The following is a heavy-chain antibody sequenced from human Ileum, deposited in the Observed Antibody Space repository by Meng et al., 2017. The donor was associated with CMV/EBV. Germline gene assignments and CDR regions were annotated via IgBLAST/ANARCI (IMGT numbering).Heavy chain of an antibody. D-gene: IGHD3-16*02. Sequence: QVQLEQWGAGVLKPAETLYLTCAVYGGSFRSHYCHWVRQSPGNGLQWIAEINHVGRTNSNPSLASRVTISQDTSKNQCSLKLNSVTVADSAVYYCARGLFRYPAYFDLWGQGTLVTVSS. J-gene: IGHJ4*02. CDR3: ARGLFRYPAYFDL. CDR2: INHVGRT. V-gene: IGHV4-34*01. CDR1: GGSFRSHY.